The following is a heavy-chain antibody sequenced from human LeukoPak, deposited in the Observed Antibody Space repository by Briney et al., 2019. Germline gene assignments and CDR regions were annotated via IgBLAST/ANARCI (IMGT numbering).Heavy chain of an antibody. D-gene: IGHD1-26*01. Sequence: GESLKISCKGSGYIFTSYWIGWVRQMPRKGLKWMGIIYPGDSDARYSPSFQGQVTISADKSINTAYLQWSRLKASDTATYYCARRRDLYSGSYYPFDYWGQGTLVTVSS. J-gene: IGHJ4*02. CDR1: GYIFTSYW. CDR3: ARRRDLYSGSYYPFDY. V-gene: IGHV5-51*01. CDR2: IYPGDSDA.